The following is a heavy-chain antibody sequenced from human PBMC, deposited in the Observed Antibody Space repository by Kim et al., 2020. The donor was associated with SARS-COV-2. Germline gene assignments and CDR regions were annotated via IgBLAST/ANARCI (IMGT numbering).Heavy chain of an antibody. CDR1: GGTFSSYA. Sequence: SVKVSCKASGGTFSSYAISWVRQAPGQGLEWMGGIIPIFGTANYAQKFQGRVTITADESTSTAYMELSSLRSEDTAVYYCASHLRLAYCGGYCYSFDYWGQGTLVTVSS. J-gene: IGHJ4*02. D-gene: IGHD2-21*02. V-gene: IGHV1-69*13. CDR3: ASHLRLAYCGGYCYSFDY. CDR2: IIPIFGTA.